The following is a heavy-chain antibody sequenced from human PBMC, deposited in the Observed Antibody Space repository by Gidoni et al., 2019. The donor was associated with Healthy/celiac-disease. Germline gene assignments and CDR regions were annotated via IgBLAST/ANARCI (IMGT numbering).Heavy chain of an antibody. D-gene: IGHD3-16*01. V-gene: IGHV3-9*01. CDR1: AFPFDDYP. CDR3: AKDNAITSWGYFDY. CDR2: ISWNSGSI. J-gene: IGHJ4*02. Sequence: EVQLVQSGVCLVQPARSLRLSCAASAFPFDDYPMHWVRQAPGKGLEWVSGISWNSGSIGYADSVKGRFTISRDNAKNSLYLQMNSLRAEDTALYYGAKDNAITSWGYFDYWGQGTLVTVSS.